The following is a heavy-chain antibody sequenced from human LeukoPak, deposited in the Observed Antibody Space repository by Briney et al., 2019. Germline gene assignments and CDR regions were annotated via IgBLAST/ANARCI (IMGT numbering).Heavy chain of an antibody. D-gene: IGHD3-16*02. CDR2: INHSGST. Sequence: SETLSLTCAVYGGSFSGYYWSWIRQPPGKGLEWIGEINHSGSTNYNPSLKSRVTISVDTSKNQFSLKLSSVTAADTAVYYCARRGYDYVWGSYRPYYFDYWGQGTLVTVSS. J-gene: IGHJ4*02. CDR3: ARRGYDYVWGSYRPYYFDY. CDR1: GGSFSGYY. V-gene: IGHV4-34*01.